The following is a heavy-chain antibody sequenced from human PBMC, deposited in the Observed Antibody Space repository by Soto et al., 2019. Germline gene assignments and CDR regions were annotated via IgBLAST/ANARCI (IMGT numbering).Heavy chain of an antibody. CDR2: VYYSGST. CDR3: ARGAALKWSDP. V-gene: IGHV4-31*03. CDR1: GGSTSSGGYY. J-gene: IGHJ5*02. Sequence: SETLSLTCTVSGGSTSSGGYYWSWIRQYPGKGLEWIGFVYYSGSTYYNPSLKSRVIISVDTSKKQFSLKLSSVTAADTAVYYCARGAALKWSDPWGQGTLVTVSS. D-gene: IGHD2-15*01.